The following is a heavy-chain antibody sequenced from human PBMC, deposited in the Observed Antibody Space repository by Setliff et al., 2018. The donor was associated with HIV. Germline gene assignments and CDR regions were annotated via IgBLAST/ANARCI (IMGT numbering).Heavy chain of an antibody. Sequence: LRLSCAASGFTVSSNYMSWVRQAPGKGLEWVSVVYSGGSTHYADSVKGRFTISRDNSKNTLYLQMNSLRAEDTAVYYCAGAYYYESSGYYWVYWGQGTLVTVSS. D-gene: IGHD3-22*01. CDR2: VYSGGST. V-gene: IGHV3-53*01. CDR3: AGAYYYESSGYYWVY. CDR1: GFTVSSNY. J-gene: IGHJ4*02.